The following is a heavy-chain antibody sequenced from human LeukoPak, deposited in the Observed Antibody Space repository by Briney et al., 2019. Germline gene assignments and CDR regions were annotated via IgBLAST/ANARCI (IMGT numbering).Heavy chain of an antibody. CDR2: IYYSGST. CDR3: ARDATFLARAFDI. CDR1: GGSVSSGSYY. D-gene: IGHD2/OR15-2a*01. J-gene: IGHJ3*02. Sequence: SETLSLTCTVSGGSVSSGSYYWSWIRQPPGKGLEWIGYIYYSGSTNYNPSLKSRVTISVDTSKNQFSLKLSSVTAADTAVYYCARDATFLARAFDIWGQGTLVTVSS. V-gene: IGHV4-61*01.